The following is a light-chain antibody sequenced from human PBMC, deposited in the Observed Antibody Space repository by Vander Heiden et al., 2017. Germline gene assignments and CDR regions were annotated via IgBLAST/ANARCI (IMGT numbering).Light chain of an antibody. Sequence: SYVLTQPPSVSVPPGQPARITCGGNNIGSISVHWYQQKPGQAPVLVVYDDDDRPSGIPERFSGSNSVNTATLTINRVEAGDEADFFCQVWDTSGDRWVFGGGTKLTVL. V-gene: IGLV3-21*02. CDR3: QVWDTSGDRWV. CDR1: NIGSIS. CDR2: DDD. J-gene: IGLJ3*02.